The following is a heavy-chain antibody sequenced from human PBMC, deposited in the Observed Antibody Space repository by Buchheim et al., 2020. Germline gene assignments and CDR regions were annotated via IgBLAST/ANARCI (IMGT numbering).Heavy chain of an antibody. J-gene: IGHJ4*02. CDR1: GGTFSSYA. CDR2: IIPIFGTA. D-gene: IGHD6-13*01. CDR3: ERDRHLRIAAAGKGGFDY. Sequence: QVQLVQSGAEVKKPGSSVKVSCKASGGTFSSYAISWVRQAPGQGLEWMGGIIPIFGTANYAQKFQGRVTITADESTSTAYMELSSLRSEETAVYYCERDRHLRIAAAGKGGFDYWGQGTL. V-gene: IGHV1-69*01.